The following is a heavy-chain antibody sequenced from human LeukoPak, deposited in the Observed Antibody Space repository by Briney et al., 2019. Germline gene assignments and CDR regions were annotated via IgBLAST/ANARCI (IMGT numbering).Heavy chain of an antibody. V-gene: IGHV3-23*01. D-gene: IGHD6-19*01. CDR3: ASAYSRGWYFFDY. CDR1: GSTFSSYA. J-gene: IGHJ4*02. CDR2: ISGSGGKT. Sequence: PGGSLRLSCAVSGSTFSSYAMSWGRQAPGKGLEWVSIISGSGGKTYYADSVKGRFTISRDNSKNTLYLQMTSLRVGDTAVYYCASAYSRGWYFFDYWGQGTLVTVSS.